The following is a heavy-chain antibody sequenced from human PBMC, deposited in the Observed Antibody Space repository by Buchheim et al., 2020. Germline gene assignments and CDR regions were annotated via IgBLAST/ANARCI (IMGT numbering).Heavy chain of an antibody. V-gene: IGHV3-7*01. CDR3: ARDQESSSWSSSYWYFDL. J-gene: IGHJ2*01. Sequence: EVQLVESGGGLVQPGGSLRLSCAASGFTFSSYWMSWVRQAPGKGLEWVANIKQDGSEKYYVNSVKGRFTISRDNAKNSLLRQMNSLRAEDTAVYYCARDQESSSWSSSYWYFDLWGRGTL. D-gene: IGHD6-13*01. CDR1: GFTFSSYW. CDR2: IKQDGSEK.